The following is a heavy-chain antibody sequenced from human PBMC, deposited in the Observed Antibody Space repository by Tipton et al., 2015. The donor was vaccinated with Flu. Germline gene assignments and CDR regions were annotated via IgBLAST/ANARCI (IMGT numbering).Heavy chain of an antibody. CDR2: INPNSGGT. CDR1: GYTFTGYY. CDR3: AREDGDRINYYYYGMDV. V-gene: IGHV1-2*06. Sequence: QLVQSGPEVKKPGASVKVSCKASGYTFTGYYMHWVRQAPGQGLEWMGRINPNSGGTNYAQKFQGRVTMTRDTSISTAYMELSRLRSDDTAVYYCAREDGDRINYYYYGMDVWGQGTTVTVSS. D-gene: IGHD4-17*01. J-gene: IGHJ6*02.